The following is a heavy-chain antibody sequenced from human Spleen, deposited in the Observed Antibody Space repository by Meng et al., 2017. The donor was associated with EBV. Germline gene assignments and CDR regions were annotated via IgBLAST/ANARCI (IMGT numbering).Heavy chain of an antibody. CDR2: ITPYNGDT. D-gene: IGHD6-19*01. V-gene: IGHV1-18*01. CDR3: ARDKDLGAVAGIFDY. Sequence: QIQLVQAGAEVKKPGASVKVSCKTSGYTFDNTAISWVRQAPGQGLEWMGWITPYNGDTNYAENFQGRVTLTTDTSTTTAYMELRSLRSEDTAVYYCARDKDLGAVAGIFDYWGQGTLVTVSS. CDR1: GYTFDNTA. J-gene: IGHJ4*02.